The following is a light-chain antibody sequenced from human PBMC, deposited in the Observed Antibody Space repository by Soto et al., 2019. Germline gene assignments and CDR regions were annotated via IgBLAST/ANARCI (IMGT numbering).Light chain of an antibody. Sequence: QSVLTQPPSASGTPGQRVTISCSGSNFNIGSHTVNWYQQLPGTAPKLLMHNNNQRPSGVPDLFSGSKSGTSVSLAISGLQSEDEADYCCSVWDDRPKGGVFGGGTKLTVL. CDR3: SVWDDRPKGGV. V-gene: IGLV1-44*01. J-gene: IGLJ3*02. CDR1: NFNIGSHT. CDR2: NNN.